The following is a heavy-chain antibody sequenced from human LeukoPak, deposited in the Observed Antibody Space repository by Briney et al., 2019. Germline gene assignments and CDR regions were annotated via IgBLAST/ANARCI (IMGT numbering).Heavy chain of an antibody. Sequence: PSETLSLTCAVYGGSFSGYYRSWIRQPPGKGLEWIGEINHSGSTNYNLSLKSRVTISVDTSKNQFSLKLSSVTAADTAVYYCARGHYCSGGSCYDYWGQGTLVTVSS. V-gene: IGHV4-34*01. J-gene: IGHJ4*02. CDR2: INHSGST. D-gene: IGHD2-15*01. CDR1: GGSFSGYY. CDR3: ARGHYCSGGSCYDY.